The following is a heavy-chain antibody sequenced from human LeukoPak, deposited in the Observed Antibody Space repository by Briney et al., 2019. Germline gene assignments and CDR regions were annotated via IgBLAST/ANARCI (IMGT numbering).Heavy chain of an antibody. D-gene: IGHD3-22*01. V-gene: IGHV3-66*01. CDR3: ARVSYYDSSGYCPL. Sequence: PGGSLRLSCAASGFTVSSNYMSWVRQAPGKGLERVSVIYSGGSTYYADSVKGRFTISRDNSKNTLYLQMNSLRAEDTAVYYCARVSYYDSSGYCPLWGQGTLVTVSS. J-gene: IGHJ4*02. CDR1: GFTVSSNY. CDR2: IYSGGST.